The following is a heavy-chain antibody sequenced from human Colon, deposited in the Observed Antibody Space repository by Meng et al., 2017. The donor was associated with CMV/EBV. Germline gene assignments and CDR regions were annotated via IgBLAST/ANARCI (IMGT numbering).Heavy chain of an antibody. Sequence: CAASGFSISDYAMDWVRQAPGKGLERVSVISASGDITFYLESVKGRFTIGRDISKNTVYLHMNSLRAEDTAVYYCAKAPTRRYYFDYWGQGSLVTVSS. V-gene: IGHV3-23*01. D-gene: IGHD5-24*01. CDR2: ISASGDIT. J-gene: IGHJ4*02. CDR3: AKAPTRRYYFDY. CDR1: GFSISDYA.